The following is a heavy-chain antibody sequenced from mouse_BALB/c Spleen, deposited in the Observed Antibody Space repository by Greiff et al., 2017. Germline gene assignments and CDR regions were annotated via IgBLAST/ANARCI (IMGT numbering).Heavy chain of an antibody. J-gene: IGHJ2*01. CDR1: GYTFTSYW. V-gene: IGHV1-69*02. Sequence: QVQLQQPGAELVRPGASVKLSCKASGYTFTSYWINWVKQRPGQGLEWIGNIYPSDSYTNYNQKFKDKATLTVDKSSSTAYMQLSSPTSEDSAVYYCTRSGYDDGYAMDYWGQGTTLTVSS. CDR2: IYPSDSYT. D-gene: IGHD2-2*01. CDR3: TRSGYDDGYAMDY.